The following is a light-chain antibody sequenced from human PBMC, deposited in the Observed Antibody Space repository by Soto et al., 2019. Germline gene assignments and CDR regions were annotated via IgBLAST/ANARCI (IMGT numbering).Light chain of an antibody. V-gene: IGKV3-20*01. Sequence: EIVLTQSPGTLSLSPGERATLSCRASQSLSSSYLAWHQQKPGQAPRLVIYGAFSRATGIPDRFSGSGSGTDFTLTISRLEPEDFAVDYCQQYGSLITFGQGTRLESK. J-gene: IGKJ5*01. CDR1: QSLSSSY. CDR2: GAF. CDR3: QQYGSLIT.